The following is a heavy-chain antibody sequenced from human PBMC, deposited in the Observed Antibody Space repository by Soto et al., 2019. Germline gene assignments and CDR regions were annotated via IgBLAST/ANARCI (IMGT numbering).Heavy chain of an antibody. Sequence: QVQLVQSGAEVKKPGASVKVSCKASGYTFTSYGISWVRQAPGQGLEWMGWISAYNGNTNYAQKLQGRVTMTTDTSTSTFYMELRSLRSDDTAVYYCARLSYYDSSGYSGYYYGMDVWGQGTTVTVSS. D-gene: IGHD3-22*01. CDR3: ARLSYYDSSGYSGYYYGMDV. CDR2: ISAYNGNT. CDR1: GYTFTSYG. J-gene: IGHJ6*02. V-gene: IGHV1-18*01.